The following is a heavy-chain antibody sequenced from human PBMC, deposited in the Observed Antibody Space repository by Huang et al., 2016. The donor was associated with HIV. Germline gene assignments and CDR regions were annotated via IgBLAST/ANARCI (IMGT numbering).Heavy chain of an antibody. J-gene: IGHJ4*02. V-gene: IGHV3-30*01. Sequence: QVQLVESGGGVVQPGRSLRLSCAASGFAFSSFAMHWIRQAPGKGLQWLAERSTDGTSKNYADLVRGRFTISRDKSKGTVYLQMNSLRPEDTAVYSCARTGSYYYGSGIYHFGDYWGQGTLVTVSS. CDR2: RSTDGTSK. CDR1: GFAFSSFA. D-gene: IGHD3-10*01. CDR3: ARTGSYYYGSGIYHFGDY.